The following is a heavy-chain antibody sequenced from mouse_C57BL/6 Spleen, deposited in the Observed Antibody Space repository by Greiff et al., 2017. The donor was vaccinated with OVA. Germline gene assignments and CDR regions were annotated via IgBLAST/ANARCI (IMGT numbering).Heavy chain of an antibody. CDR3: AREGKLYYGNYVFAY. D-gene: IGHD2-1*01. J-gene: IGHJ3*01. Sequence: DVQLQESGPELVKPGASVKIPCKASGYTFTDYNMDWVKQSHGKSLEWIGDINPNNGGTIYNQKFKGKATLTVDKSSSTAYMELRSLTSEDTAVYYCAREGKLYYGNYVFAYWGQGTLVTVSA. CDR2: INPNNGGT. V-gene: IGHV1-18*01. CDR1: GYTFTDYN.